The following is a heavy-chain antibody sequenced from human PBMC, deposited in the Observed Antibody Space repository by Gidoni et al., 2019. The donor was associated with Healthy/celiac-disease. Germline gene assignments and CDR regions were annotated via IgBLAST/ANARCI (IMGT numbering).Heavy chain of an antibody. CDR1: GFTFSSYD. D-gene: IGHD3-22*01. CDR2: IGTAGDT. CDR3: ARGDSSGYQYYYYGMDV. J-gene: IGHJ6*02. V-gene: IGHV3-13*04. Sequence: EVQLVESGGGLVQPGGSLRLSCAASGFTFSSYDMHWVRQATGKGLEWVSAIGTAGDTYYPGSVKGRFTISRENAKNSLYLQMNSLRAGDTAVYYCARGDSSGYQYYYYGMDVWGQGTTVTVSS.